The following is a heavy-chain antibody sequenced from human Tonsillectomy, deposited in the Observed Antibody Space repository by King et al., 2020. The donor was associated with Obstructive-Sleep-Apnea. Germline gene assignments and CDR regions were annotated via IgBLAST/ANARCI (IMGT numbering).Heavy chain of an antibody. CDR2: IRYDGSNK. J-gene: IGHJ5*02. D-gene: IGHD3-10*01. V-gene: IGHV3-30*02. CDR1: GFTFSSYG. Sequence: QLVQSGGGVVRPGRSLRLSCAASGFTFSSYGMHWVRQAPGKGLEWVAFIRYDGSNKYYADSVKGRFTISRDNSKNTLYLQMNSLRAEDTAVYYCAKDFGPNWFDPWGEGTLVTVSS. CDR3: AKDFGPNWFDP.